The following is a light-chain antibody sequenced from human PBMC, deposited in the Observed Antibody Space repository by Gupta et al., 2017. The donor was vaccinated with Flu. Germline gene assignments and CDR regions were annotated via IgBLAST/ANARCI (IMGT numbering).Light chain of an antibody. J-gene: IGKJ3*01. V-gene: IGKV3-15*01. CDR3: QQYYNWPST. CDR2: GAS. Sequence: EIVMTQSPATLSVSPGERATLSCRASQRVSSNLAWYQQKPGQAPRLLIYGASTRATGIPARFSGSGSGTEFTLTISNLQSEDFAVYYCQQYYNWPSTFGHGTKVDIK. CDR1: QRVSSN.